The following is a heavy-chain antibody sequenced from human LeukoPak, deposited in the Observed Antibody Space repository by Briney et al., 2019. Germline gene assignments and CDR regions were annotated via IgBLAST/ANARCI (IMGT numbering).Heavy chain of an antibody. CDR2: IIPLLGIA. CDR1: GGIFSSYA. Sequence: SVKVSCKASGGIFSSYAISWVRQAPGQGLERMGRIIPLLGIANYAQKFQGRVTIIADKSTSTAYMELSSLRSEDTAVYYCARDDADSAYADGDYWGQGTLVTVSS. D-gene: IGHD5-12*01. V-gene: IGHV1-69*04. J-gene: IGHJ4*02. CDR3: ARDDADSAYADGDY.